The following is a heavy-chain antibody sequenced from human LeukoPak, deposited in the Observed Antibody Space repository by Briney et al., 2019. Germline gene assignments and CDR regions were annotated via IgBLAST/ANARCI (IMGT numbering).Heavy chain of an antibody. D-gene: IGHD3-10*01. CDR3: AKGLYDSRSPMGAFDV. CDR2: IYGGGNT. V-gene: IGHV3-66*01. Sequence: GGSLRLSCAASGFTVTNNYMTWVRQAPGKGLEWVSVIYGGGNTYYADSVKGRFTISRDNSKNTLYLQMNSLGAEDTAVYFCAKGLYDSRSPMGAFDVWGLGTMVTVSS. CDR1: GFTVTNNY. J-gene: IGHJ3*01.